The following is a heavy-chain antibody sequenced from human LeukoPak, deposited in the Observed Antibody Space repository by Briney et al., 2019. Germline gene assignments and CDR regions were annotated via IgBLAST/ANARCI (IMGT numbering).Heavy chain of an antibody. J-gene: IGHJ4*02. Sequence: GSLRLSCAASGFTFSSYWLAWVRQAPGKGLEWVGNIKPDGSDKYYVDSVKGRFTISRDNAKSSLYLQLNSLRAEDTAVYYCAGGYAWGQGSLVTVSS. CDR3: AGGYA. D-gene: IGHD1-1*01. CDR2: IKPDGSDK. V-gene: IGHV3-7*01. CDR1: GFTFSSYW.